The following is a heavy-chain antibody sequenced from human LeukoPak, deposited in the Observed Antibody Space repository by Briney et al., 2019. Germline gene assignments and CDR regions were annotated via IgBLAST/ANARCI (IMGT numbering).Heavy chain of an antibody. J-gene: IGHJ4*02. D-gene: IGHD6-6*01. CDR1: GGSMPSNTYY. CDR3: ARNSSSSYFDT. CDR2: IYNKVST. Sequence: SETLFLTCTVSGGSMPSNTYYWGWVRQSPEKGLEWIGSIYNKVSTHYNPSLKSRVTMSVDTSRSQFSLKLTSMTAADTAIYYCARNSSSSYFDTWGQGILVTVSS. V-gene: IGHV4-39*01.